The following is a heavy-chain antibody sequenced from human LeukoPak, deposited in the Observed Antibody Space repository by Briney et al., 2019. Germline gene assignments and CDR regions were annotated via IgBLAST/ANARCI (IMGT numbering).Heavy chain of an antibody. V-gene: IGHV5-51*01. Sequence: GASVKVSCKASGYTFTGYYMHWVRQAPRQGLEWMGIIYPGDSDTRYSPSFQGQVTISADKSISTAYLQWSSLKASDTAMYYCARGGKRWGAFDIWGQGTMVTVSS. CDR1: GYTFTGYY. D-gene: IGHD4-23*01. CDR3: ARGGKRWGAFDI. CDR2: IYPGDSDT. J-gene: IGHJ3*02.